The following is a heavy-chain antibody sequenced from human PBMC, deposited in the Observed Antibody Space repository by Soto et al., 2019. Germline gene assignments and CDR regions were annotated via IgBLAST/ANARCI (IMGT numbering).Heavy chain of an antibody. CDR3: ARGRQQLVPYNWFDP. CDR1: GGTFSSYA. V-gene: IGHV1-69*13. D-gene: IGHD6-13*01. J-gene: IGHJ5*02. CDR2: IIPIFGTA. Sequence: ASVKVSCKASGGTFSSYAISWVRQAPGQGLEWMGGIIPIFGTANYAQKFQGRVTITADESTSTAYMELSSLRSEDTAVYYCARGRQQLVPYNWFDPWGQGTLVTVSS.